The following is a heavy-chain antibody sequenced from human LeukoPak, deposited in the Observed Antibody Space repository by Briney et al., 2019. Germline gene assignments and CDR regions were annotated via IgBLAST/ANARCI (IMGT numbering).Heavy chain of an antibody. D-gene: IGHD5-24*01. Sequence: PSETLSLTCTVSGGSISSSSYYWGWIRQPPGKGLEWIGSIYYSGSTYYNPSLKSRVTISVDTSKNQFSLKLSSVTAADTAVYYCARDRDGYFDLWGRGTLVTVSS. CDR2: IYYSGST. CDR3: ARDRDGYFDL. V-gene: IGHV4-39*07. J-gene: IGHJ2*01. CDR1: GGSISSSSYY.